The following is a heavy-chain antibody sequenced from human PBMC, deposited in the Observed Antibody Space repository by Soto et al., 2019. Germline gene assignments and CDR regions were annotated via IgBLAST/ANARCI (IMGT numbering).Heavy chain of an antibody. D-gene: IGHD6-6*01. V-gene: IGHV2-5*02. CDR3: AHSRTIYTTSSDYFDY. CDR2: IYWDEDK. J-gene: IGHJ4*02. CDR1: GFSLSTSGVG. Sequence: QITLKESGPTLVKPTQTLTLTCTFSGFSLSTSGVGVGWIRQPPGKALEWLALIYWDEDKRYSPSLKSRLTITKDTSKNQVVLTMTNMDPVDTATYYCAHSRTIYTTSSDYFDYWGQGTLVTVSS.